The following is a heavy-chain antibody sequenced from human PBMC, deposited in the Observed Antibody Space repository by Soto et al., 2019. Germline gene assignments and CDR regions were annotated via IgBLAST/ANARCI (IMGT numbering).Heavy chain of an antibody. J-gene: IGHJ6*02. V-gene: IGHV1-2*02. D-gene: IGHD1-26*01. Sequence: GASVKVSCKASGYTFTGYYMHWVRQAPGQGLEWMGWINPNSGGTNYAQKFQGRVTMTRDTSISTAYMELSRLRSDDTAVYYCARNLVGATKDYGMDVWGQGTTVTVSS. CDR1: GYTFTGYY. CDR2: INPNSGGT. CDR3: ARNLVGATKDYGMDV.